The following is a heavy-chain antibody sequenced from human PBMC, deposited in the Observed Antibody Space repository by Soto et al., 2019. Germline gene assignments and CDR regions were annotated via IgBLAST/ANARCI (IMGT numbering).Heavy chain of an antibody. D-gene: IGHD5-18*01. CDR1: GFTFSSYA. V-gene: IGHV3-23*01. CDR2: ISGSGGST. J-gene: IGHJ3*02. CDR3: ARAGYSYGTGAFDI. Sequence: GGSLRLSCAASGFTFSSYAMSWVRQAPGKGLEWVSAISGSGGSTYYADSVEGRFTISRDNSKNTLYLQMNSLRAEDTAVYYCARAGYSYGTGAFDIWGQGTMVTVSS.